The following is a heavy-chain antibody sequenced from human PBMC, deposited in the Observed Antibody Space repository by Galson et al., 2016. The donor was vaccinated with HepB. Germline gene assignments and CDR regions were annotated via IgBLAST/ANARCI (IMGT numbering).Heavy chain of an antibody. J-gene: IGHJ4*02. Sequence: LRLSCAASGFTFSSYVMHWVRQAPGKGLEWVAVISYDGNNKYYADSAKGRFTISRDNPKNTLSLQMNSLRAEDTAVYYCAKIADCSGGSCYRQDYWGQGTLLTDSS. D-gene: IGHD2-15*01. CDR2: ISYDGNNK. CDR1: GFTFSSYV. CDR3: AKIADCSGGSCYRQDY. V-gene: IGHV3-30*18.